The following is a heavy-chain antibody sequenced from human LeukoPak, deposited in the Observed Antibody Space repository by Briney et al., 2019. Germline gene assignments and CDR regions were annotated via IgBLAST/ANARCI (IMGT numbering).Heavy chain of an antibody. CDR3: AKDPTHYYDSSGYYY. V-gene: IGHV3-23*01. CDR1: GFTFSSYA. Sequence: PGGSLRLSCAASGFTFSSYAMSWVRQAPGKGLEWASAISGSGGSTYYADSVKGRFTISRDNSKNTLYLQMNSLRAEDTAVYYCAKDPTHYYDSSGYYYWGQGTLVTVSS. J-gene: IGHJ4*02. CDR2: ISGSGGST. D-gene: IGHD3-22*01.